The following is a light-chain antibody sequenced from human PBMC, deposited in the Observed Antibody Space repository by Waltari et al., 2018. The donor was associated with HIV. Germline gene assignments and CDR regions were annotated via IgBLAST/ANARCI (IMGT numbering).Light chain of an antibody. CDR3: QHTYRTPHT. Sequence: DIQMTQSPLSLPASVGDRVTISCRASQMIDTYLNWYVLKPGKAPKLLIYSASSLRTGVPSRFSASGSGTDFTLTINSLQPDDSATYYCQHTYRTPHTFGQGTKLEIK. J-gene: IGKJ2*01. CDR2: SAS. CDR1: QMIDTY. V-gene: IGKV1-39*01.